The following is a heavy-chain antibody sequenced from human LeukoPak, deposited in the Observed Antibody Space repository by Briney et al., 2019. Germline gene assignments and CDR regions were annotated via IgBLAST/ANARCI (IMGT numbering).Heavy chain of an antibody. J-gene: IGHJ6*02. CDR1: TYTFSGHY. D-gene: IGHD2-21*01. CDR3: AREFGQTAYGKTCFALDV. Sequence: ASAKVSCKSSTYTFSGHYIHWVRQAPGQGLEWMGWINPYSGGTNYAQRFQGRVSMTRDTSISTAYMELSSLTSDDSAIYYCAREFGQTAYGKTCFALDVWGQGTTVTVSS. CDR2: INPYSGGT. V-gene: IGHV1-2*02.